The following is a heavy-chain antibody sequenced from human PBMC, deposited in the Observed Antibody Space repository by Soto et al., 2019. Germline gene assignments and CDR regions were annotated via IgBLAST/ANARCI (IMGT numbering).Heavy chain of an antibody. J-gene: IGHJ5*02. CDR3: AREIVVVPAARKRGWFDP. CDR1: GGTFSSYT. CDR2: IIPILGIA. D-gene: IGHD2-2*01. Sequence: QVQLVQSGAEVKKPGSSVKVSCKASGGTFSSYTISWVRQAPGQGLEWMGRIIPILGIANYAQKFQGRVTITEEKSTSTAYMELSSLRSEDTAVYYCAREIVVVPAARKRGWFDPWGQGTLVTVSS. V-gene: IGHV1-69*08.